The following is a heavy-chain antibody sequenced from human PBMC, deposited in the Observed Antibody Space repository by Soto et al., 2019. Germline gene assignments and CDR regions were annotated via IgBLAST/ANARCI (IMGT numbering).Heavy chain of an antibody. Sequence: QVQLVESGGGVVQPGRSLRLSCAASGFTFSSYAMHWVRQAPGKGLEWVAVISYDGSNKYYADSVKGRFTISRDNSKNTLYLQMNSLRAEDTAVYYCARDGGDSSGYSYYGMDVWGQGTTVTVSS. CDR2: ISYDGSNK. V-gene: IGHV3-30-3*01. CDR3: ARDGGDSSGYSYYGMDV. D-gene: IGHD3-22*01. J-gene: IGHJ6*02. CDR1: GFTFSSYA.